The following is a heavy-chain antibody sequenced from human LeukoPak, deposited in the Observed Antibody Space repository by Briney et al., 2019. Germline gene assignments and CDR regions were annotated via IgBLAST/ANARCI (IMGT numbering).Heavy chain of an antibody. CDR3: ARGRLSGSGSYLWYFDL. CDR2: INTDGSST. V-gene: IGHV3-74*01. J-gene: IGHJ2*01. Sequence: GGSLRLSCAASGFTFSSYWMHWVRQAPGKGLVWVSRINTDGSSTSYADSVKGRFTVSRENAKNSLYFQMNSLRAGDTAVYYCARGRLSGSGSYLWYFDLWGRGTLVTVSS. CDR1: GFTFSSYW. D-gene: IGHD3-10*01.